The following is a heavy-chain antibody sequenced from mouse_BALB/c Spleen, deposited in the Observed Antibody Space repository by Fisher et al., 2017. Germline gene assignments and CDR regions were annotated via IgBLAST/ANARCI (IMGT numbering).Heavy chain of an antibody. CDR3: ARVDYYAMDY. J-gene: IGHJ4*01. V-gene: IGHV1-26*01. Sequence: KFKGKATLTVDKSSSTAYMELLSLTSEDSAVYYCARVDYYAMDYWGQGTSVTVSS.